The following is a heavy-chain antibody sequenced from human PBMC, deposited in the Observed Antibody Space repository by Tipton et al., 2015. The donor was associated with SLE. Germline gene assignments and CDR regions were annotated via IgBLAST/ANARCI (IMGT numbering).Heavy chain of an antibody. Sequence: QLVQSGAEVKKPGASVKVSCKASGYTLTDYGISWVRQAPGQGLEWMGWISAYNDNTNYAQKFQGRVALTTDTSTSTAYMELRSLRSDDTAVYYCAKSGSDFWRGYRNWGQGTLVTVSS. D-gene: IGHD3-3*01. CDR2: ISAYNDNT. CDR1: GYTLTDYG. CDR3: AKSGSDFWRGYRN. J-gene: IGHJ4*02. V-gene: IGHV1-18*01.